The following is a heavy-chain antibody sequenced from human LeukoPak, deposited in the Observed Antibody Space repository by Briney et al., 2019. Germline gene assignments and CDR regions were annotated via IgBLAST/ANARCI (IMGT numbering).Heavy chain of an antibody. V-gene: IGHV4-61*01. CDR2: IYYSGST. CDR1: GGSISSGSYY. J-gene: IGHJ5*02. D-gene: IGHD2/OR15-2a*01. CDR3: VRGFTLFDP. Sequence: KPSQTLSLTCTVSGGSISSGSYYWSWIRQPPGKGLEWIGQIYYSGSTNYNPSLKSRVTISVDTSKNQFSLNLSSVTAADTALYYCVRGFTLFDPWGQGTLVTVSS.